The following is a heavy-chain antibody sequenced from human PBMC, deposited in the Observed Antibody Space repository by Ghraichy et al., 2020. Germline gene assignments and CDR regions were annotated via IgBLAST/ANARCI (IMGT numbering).Heavy chain of an antibody. CDR2: FYRDGFP. V-gene: IGHV3-53*01. Sequence: GESLSLSCAASGFSVSHKYMNWVRQAPGKGLEWVSVFYRDGFPYYADSVKGRFTVSRDNSENTVYLQLNNLRVEDTAIYYWATGYGYFDLWGQGTLVTVSS. CDR1: GFSVSHKY. J-gene: IGHJ4*02. CDR3: ATGYGYFDL. D-gene: IGHD5-12*01.